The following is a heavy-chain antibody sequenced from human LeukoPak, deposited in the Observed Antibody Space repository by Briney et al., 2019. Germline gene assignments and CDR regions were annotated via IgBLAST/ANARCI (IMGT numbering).Heavy chain of an antibody. CDR2: INPNSGGT. CDR1: GYTFTGYY. V-gene: IGHV1-2*02. J-gene: IGHJ4*02. D-gene: IGHD5-18*01. Sequence: ASVKVSCKASGYTFTGYYMHWVRQAPGQGLEWMGWINPNSGGTNYAQKFLGRVTMTRDTSISTAYMELSRLRSDDTAVYYCARDRSGYSYGRENFDYWGQGTLVTVSS. CDR3: ARDRSGYSYGRENFDY.